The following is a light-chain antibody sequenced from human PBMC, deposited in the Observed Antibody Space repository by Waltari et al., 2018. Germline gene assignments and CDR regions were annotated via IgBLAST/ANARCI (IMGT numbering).Light chain of an antibody. Sequence: DIQMTQTPSSLSPSVGDRVTNTCRASQSIAGHLNWFQQQPGRAPKLLIHTASSLQSGVPSRFSGSGSGTHFTLIISSLQPEDFATYFCQQTYITPYTFGQGTKLEIK. CDR1: QSIAGH. V-gene: IGKV1-39*01. CDR3: QQTYITPYT. CDR2: TAS. J-gene: IGKJ2*01.